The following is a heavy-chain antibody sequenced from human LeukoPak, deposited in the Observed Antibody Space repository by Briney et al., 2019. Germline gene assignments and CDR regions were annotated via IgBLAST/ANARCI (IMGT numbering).Heavy chain of an antibody. J-gene: IGHJ4*02. V-gene: IGHV4-4*02. D-gene: IGHD2-15*01. CDR1: GGSISSSNW. CDR3: ARDELGYCSGGSCYWEN. CDR2: IYHSGST. Sequence: KPSETLSLTCAVSGGSISSSNWWSWVRQPPGKGLEWIGEIYHSGSTNYNPSLKSRVTISVDKSKNQFSLKLSSVTAADTAVYYCARDELGYCSGGSCYWENWGQGTLVTVSS.